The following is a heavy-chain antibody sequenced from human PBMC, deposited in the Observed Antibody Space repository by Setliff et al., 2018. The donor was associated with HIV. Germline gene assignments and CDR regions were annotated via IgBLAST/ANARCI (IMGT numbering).Heavy chain of an antibody. V-gene: IGHV4-59*11. D-gene: IGHD7-27*01. CDR1: GGSIENLY. Sequence: SETLSLTCTVSGGSIENLYWTWIRQPSGRGLEWIGYVYSTGSTKYNPSLKSRATMSDDTSKNQISLTLTSVSAADTAVYYCASTSMGMTRKPIWYYHMDVWGHGITVTVLL. J-gene: IGHJ6*03. CDR2: VYSTGST. CDR3: ASTSMGMTRKPIWYYHMDV.